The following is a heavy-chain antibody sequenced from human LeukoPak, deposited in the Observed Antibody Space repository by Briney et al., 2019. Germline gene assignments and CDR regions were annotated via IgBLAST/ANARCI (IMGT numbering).Heavy chain of an antibody. CDR1: GFTFSSYG. CDR2: ISISNNYI. CDR3: ASGRNSRFDY. Sequence: KTGGSLRLSCAASGFTFSSYGMNWVRQAPGKGLEWVSSISISNNYIYYADSVQGRFTISRDNAKNSLYLQMNSLRAEDTAVYYCASGRNSRFDYWGQGTLVTVSS. V-gene: IGHV3-21*01. J-gene: IGHJ4*02. D-gene: IGHD4-23*01.